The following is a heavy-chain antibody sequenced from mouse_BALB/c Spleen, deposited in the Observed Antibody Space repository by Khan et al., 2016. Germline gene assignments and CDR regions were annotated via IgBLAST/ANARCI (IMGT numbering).Heavy chain of an antibody. Sequence: EVELVESGGGLVQPGGSRKLSCAASGFTFSSFGMHWVRQAPEKGLEWVAYISSGSSTIYYADTVKGRFTISSDNPKNTLFLQMTSLRAEDTAMYYCARYYRYDYAMDDWGQGTSVTVSS. CDR2: ISSGSSTI. CDR1: GFTFSSFG. D-gene: IGHD2-14*01. V-gene: IGHV5-17*02. J-gene: IGHJ4*01. CDR3: ARYYRYDYAMDD.